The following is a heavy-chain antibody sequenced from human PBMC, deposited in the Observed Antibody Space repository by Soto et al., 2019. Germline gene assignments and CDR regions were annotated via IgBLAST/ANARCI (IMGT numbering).Heavy chain of an antibody. CDR1: GGSISSYY. J-gene: IGHJ5*02. V-gene: IGHV4-4*07. CDR2: INNSGRT. Sequence: QVHLQESGPGLVKPSETLSLTYTVSGGSISSYYWSWIRQPAGKGLEWIGRINNSGRTNYNPSLRSRVTMSVDTSKNQFSLKLTSVTAADTAMYYCVRDVVFASGHSNWFDPWGQGTLVTVSS. CDR3: VRDVVFASGHSNWFDP. D-gene: IGHD3-10*01.